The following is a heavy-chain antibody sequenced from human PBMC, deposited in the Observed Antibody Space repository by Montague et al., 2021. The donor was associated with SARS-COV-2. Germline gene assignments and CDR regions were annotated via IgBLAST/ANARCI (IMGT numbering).Heavy chain of an antibody. Sequence: HSGSTYYNPSLKSRVPISVDTSTNQFSLKLSSVTAADTAVYYCARDDYTPGDYYYYSGMDGWGQGTTVNVSA. D-gene: IGHD4-11*01. CDR3: ARDDYTPGDYYYYSGMDG. V-gene: IGHV4-30-2*04. J-gene: IGHJ6*01. CDR2: HSGST.